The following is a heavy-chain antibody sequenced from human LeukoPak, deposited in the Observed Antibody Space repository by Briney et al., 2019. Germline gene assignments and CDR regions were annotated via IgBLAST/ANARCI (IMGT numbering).Heavy chain of an antibody. CDR2: INPNSGGT. Sequence: ASVKVSCKASGYTFTGYYMHWVRRAPGQGLEWMGWINPNSGGTNYAQKFQGRVTMTRDTSISTAYMELSRLRSDDTAVYYCASGGSYYYDSSGYPRYWGQGTLVTVSS. J-gene: IGHJ4*02. V-gene: IGHV1-2*02. CDR3: ASGGSYYYDSSGYPRY. CDR1: GYTFTGYY. D-gene: IGHD3-22*01.